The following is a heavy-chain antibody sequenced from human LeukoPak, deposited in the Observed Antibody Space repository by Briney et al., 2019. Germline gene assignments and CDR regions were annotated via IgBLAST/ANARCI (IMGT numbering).Heavy chain of an antibody. J-gene: IGHJ4*02. CDR1: GFTVSSTH. V-gene: IGHV3-11*01. Sequence: GGSLRLSCEASGFTVSSTHMVWVRQAPGKGLEWVSYISSSGSTIYYADSVKGRFTISRDNAKNSLYLQMNSLRAEDTAVYYCARDSYDYGDYYFDYWGQGTLVTVSS. CDR3: ARDSYDYGDYYFDY. CDR2: ISSSGSTI. D-gene: IGHD4-17*01.